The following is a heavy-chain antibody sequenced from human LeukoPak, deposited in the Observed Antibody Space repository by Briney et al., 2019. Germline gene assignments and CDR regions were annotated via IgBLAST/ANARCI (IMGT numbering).Heavy chain of an antibody. J-gene: IGHJ4*02. Sequence: SETLSLTCAVYGGSFSGYYWSWIRQPPGKGLEWIGEINHSGSTNYNPSLKSRVTISVDTSKNQISLKLSSVTAADTAVYYCARNSGLRGRRYYFDYWGQGTLVTVSS. CDR1: GGSFSGYY. V-gene: IGHV4-34*01. D-gene: IGHD1-26*01. CDR2: INHSGST. CDR3: ARNSGLRGRRYYFDY.